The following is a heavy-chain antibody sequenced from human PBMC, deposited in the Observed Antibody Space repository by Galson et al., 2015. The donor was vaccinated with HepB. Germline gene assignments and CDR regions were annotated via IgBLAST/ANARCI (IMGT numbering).Heavy chain of an antibody. J-gene: IGHJ3*02. Sequence: SVKVSCKASGGTFSSYAISWVRQAPGQGLEWMGGIIPIFGTANYAQKFQGRVTITADESTSTGYMELRSLRSEDTAVYYCARDRGGAPGDGAFDIWGQGTMVSPSS. CDR1: GGTFSSYA. D-gene: IGHD1-26*01. V-gene: IGHV1-69*13. CDR2: IIPIFGTA. CDR3: ARDRGGAPGDGAFDI.